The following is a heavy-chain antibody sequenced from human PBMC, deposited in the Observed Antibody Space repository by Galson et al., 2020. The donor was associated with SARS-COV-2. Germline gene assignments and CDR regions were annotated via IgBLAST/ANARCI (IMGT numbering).Heavy chain of an antibody. J-gene: IGHJ4*02. CDR3: ARKPTDVRLLGQLGLYYFDY. Sequence: SDYYWTWIRQPPGKGLECIGEINHSGIINYNPSLKSQVTISVDTSKNQFSLKLTSMTAAETVVYYCARKPTDVRLLGQLGLYYFDYWGQGNLVTVCS. V-gene: IGHV4-34*01. CDR1: SDYY. D-gene: IGHD3-10*01. CDR2: INHSGII.